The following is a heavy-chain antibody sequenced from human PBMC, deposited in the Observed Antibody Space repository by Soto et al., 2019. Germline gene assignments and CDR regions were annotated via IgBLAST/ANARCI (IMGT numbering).Heavy chain of an antibody. CDR3: VRSSGWTGDY. J-gene: IGHJ4*02. V-gene: IGHV3-7*04. Sequence: GGSLRLSCVASGFTFSSYWMNWVRQVPGKGLEWVANIKQDGSEINYVDSVKGRFTISRDNAKNSLYLQMNSLRVGDTAVYHCVRSSGWTGDYWGQGILVTVSS. CDR2: IKQDGSEI. D-gene: IGHD3-10*01. CDR1: GFTFSSYW.